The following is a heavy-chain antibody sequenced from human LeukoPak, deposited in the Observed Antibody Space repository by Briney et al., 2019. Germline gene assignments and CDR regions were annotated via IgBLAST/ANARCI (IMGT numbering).Heavy chain of an antibody. Sequence: ASVKVSCKASGYTFTSYGITWVRQAPGQGLEWMGWISTYNGKTNHAQRLQDRITMTTDTSTSTAYMELRSLRSDDTAVYYCARASSNAFDIWGQGTMVTVSS. J-gene: IGHJ3*02. D-gene: IGHD6-6*01. CDR3: ARASSNAFDI. CDR1: GYTFTSYG. V-gene: IGHV1-18*01. CDR2: ISTYNGKT.